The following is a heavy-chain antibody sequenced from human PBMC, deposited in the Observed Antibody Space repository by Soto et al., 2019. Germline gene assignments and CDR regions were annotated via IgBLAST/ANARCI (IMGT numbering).Heavy chain of an antibody. J-gene: IGHJ4*02. V-gene: IGHV4-31*02. CDR2: IYYSGNT. D-gene: IGHD2-15*01. CDR1: GSSISSAGYY. Sequence: QVQLQESGPGLVKPSQTLSLTCTVSGSSISSAGYYWSWIRQHPGKGLEWIGYIYYSGNTYYNPSLKSRVTISVDMSKNQFSLNLTSVTAADTAVYYCARAIGGNYYDYWGQATLVTVYS. CDR3: ARAIGGNYYDY.